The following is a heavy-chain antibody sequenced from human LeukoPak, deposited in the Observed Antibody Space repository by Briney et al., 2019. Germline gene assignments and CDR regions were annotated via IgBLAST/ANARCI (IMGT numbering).Heavy chain of an antibody. CDR2: ISGSGDNT. J-gene: IGHJ5*02. CDR3: AKIRWSIIQNWFDP. D-gene: IGHD4-23*01. V-gene: IGHV3-23*01. Sequence: PGGSLRLSCAASEFTFSSYGMSWVRQAPGKGPEWVSVISGSGDNTYYGDSVKGRFTISRDNSKNTLYLKMSSLRAGGTAVYYCAKIRWSIIQNWFDPWGQGALVIASS. CDR1: EFTFSSYG.